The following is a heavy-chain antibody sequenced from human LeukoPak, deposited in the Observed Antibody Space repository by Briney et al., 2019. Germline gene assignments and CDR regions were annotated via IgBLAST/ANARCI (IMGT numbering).Heavy chain of an antibody. V-gene: IGHV3-66*01. J-gene: IGHJ4*02. CDR1: GFTVSNYY. D-gene: IGHD6-19*01. CDR3: AKDPSRIAVAGLIDY. CDR2: IYTGGST. Sequence: GGSLRLSCAASGFTVSNYYMNWVRQAPGKGLEWVSVIYTGGSTYYADSVKGRFTISRDNSKNTLYLQMNSLRAEDTAVYYCAKDPSRIAVAGLIDYWGQGTLVTVSS.